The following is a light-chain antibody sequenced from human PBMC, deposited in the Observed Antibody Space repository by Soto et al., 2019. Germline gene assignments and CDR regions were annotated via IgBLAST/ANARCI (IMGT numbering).Light chain of an antibody. CDR1: SSNIGSNT. Sequence: QSVLTQPPSASGTPGQRVTISCSGSSSNIGSNTVNWYQQLPGTAPKLIMYSNNQRPSGVPDRVSGSKSATSASLAISGLQSEDEADYYCATWDDRLNGRVFGGGTKLTV. CDR2: SNN. CDR3: ATWDDRLNGRV. J-gene: IGLJ3*02. V-gene: IGLV1-44*01.